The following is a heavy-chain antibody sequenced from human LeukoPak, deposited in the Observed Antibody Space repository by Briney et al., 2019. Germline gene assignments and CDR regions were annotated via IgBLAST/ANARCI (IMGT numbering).Heavy chain of an antibody. CDR2: IYSGGST. V-gene: IGHV3-53*01. CDR1: GFTVSSNY. Sequence: GGSLRLSCAASGFTVSSNYMSWVRQAPGEGLEWVSVIYSGGSTYYADSVKGRFTISRDNSKNTLYLQMNSLRAEDTAVYYCATNYGDYGGYFDYWGQGTLVTVSS. D-gene: IGHD4-17*01. J-gene: IGHJ4*02. CDR3: ATNYGDYGGYFDY.